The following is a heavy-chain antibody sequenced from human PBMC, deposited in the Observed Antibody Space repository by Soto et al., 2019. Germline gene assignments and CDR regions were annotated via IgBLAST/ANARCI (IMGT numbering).Heavy chain of an antibody. Sequence: QVQLVQSGAEVKKPGSSVKVSCKASGGTFSSYAISWLRQAPGQGLEWMGGIIPVFGTTNYDQKFQGRVTITADGSTSTAYMELSSLRSADTAVYYCATSSPYIVAGTAPGNQYYYVMDVWGQGTTVTVSS. CDR3: ATSSPYIVAGTAPGNQYYYVMDV. CDR2: IIPVFGTT. J-gene: IGHJ6*02. V-gene: IGHV1-69*01. D-gene: IGHD2-2*01. CDR1: GGTFSSYA.